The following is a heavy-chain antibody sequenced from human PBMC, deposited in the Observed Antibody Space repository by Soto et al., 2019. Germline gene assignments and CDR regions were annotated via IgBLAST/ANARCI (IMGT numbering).Heavy chain of an antibody. CDR2: INAGNGNT. CDR3: ASCPQNCITTSPCCLFFDY. Sequence: LLKVSCKGVGYTFSSYAMHWVRQAPGQRLEWMGWINAGNGNTKYSQKFQGRVTITRDTSASTAYMELSSLRSEDTAVYYCASCPQNCITTSPCCLFFDYWGQGTLVTVSS. CDR1: GYTFSSYA. J-gene: IGHJ4*02. V-gene: IGHV1-3*01. D-gene: IGHD2-2*01.